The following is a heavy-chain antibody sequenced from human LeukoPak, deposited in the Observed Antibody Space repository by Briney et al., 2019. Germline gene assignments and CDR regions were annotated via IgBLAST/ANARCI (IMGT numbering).Heavy chain of an antibody. J-gene: IGHJ4*02. D-gene: IGHD5-24*01. Sequence: GGSLRLSCVASGFTFSTYAMGWVRQVPGKGLEWVSSVSESGGTTYYADSVKGRFTISRDNSKDTLSLQMNSLRAEDTALYYCAKDKAQCDYFDYWGQGTLVTVSS. CDR3: AKDKAQCDYFDY. CDR2: VSESGGTT. CDR1: GFTFSTYA. V-gene: IGHV3-23*01.